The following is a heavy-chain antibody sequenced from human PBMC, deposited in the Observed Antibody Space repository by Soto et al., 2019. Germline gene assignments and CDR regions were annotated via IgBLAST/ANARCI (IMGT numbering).Heavy chain of an antibody. Sequence: LSETLSLTCTVSGGSMSEYFWSWIRQSPGKGLEWIGYVYYLGSTDYNPSLKSRVTISVDTSKRQFSLKLSSVTVADTAVYYCARDGYDGSGSPYPAYWGPGAQVTVSS. V-gene: IGHV4-59*01. J-gene: IGHJ4*02. CDR3: ARDGYDGSGSPYPAY. CDR1: GGSMSEYF. CDR2: VYYLGST. D-gene: IGHD3-10*01.